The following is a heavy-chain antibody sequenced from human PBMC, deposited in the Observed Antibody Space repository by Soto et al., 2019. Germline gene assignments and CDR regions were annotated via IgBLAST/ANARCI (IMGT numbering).Heavy chain of an antibody. V-gene: IGHV4-59*01. CDR2: IYYSGST. CDR1: GGSISSYY. J-gene: IGHJ4*02. CDR3: ARTDFWSGYYFDY. D-gene: IGHD3-3*01. Sequence: SETLSLTCTVSGGSISSYYWSWIRQPPGKGLEWIGYIYYSGSTNYNPSLKSRVTISVDTSKNQFSLKLSSVTAADTAVYYCARTDFWSGYYFDYWGQGTLVTVSS.